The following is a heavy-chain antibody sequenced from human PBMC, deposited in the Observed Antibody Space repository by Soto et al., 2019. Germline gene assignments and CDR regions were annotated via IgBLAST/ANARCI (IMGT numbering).Heavy chain of an antibody. D-gene: IGHD6-25*01. CDR1: GFTFHDYT. Sequence: GGSLRLSCAASGFTFHDYTIHWVRQSPGKGLEWVSFITWDGGSIYYADSVKGRFTISRDNSKNSLTLEMNSLRSEDSGVYYCAKGGFGGYGMDVWGQGTTVTVSS. CDR2: ITWDGGSI. J-gene: IGHJ6*02. CDR3: AKGGFGGYGMDV. V-gene: IGHV3-43*01.